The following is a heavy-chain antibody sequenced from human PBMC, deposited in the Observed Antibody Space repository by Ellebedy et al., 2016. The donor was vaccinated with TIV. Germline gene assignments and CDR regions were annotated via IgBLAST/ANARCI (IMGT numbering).Heavy chain of an antibody. CDR3: ARDFVSLVGATTPDY. CDR2: ISSSGSII. D-gene: IGHD1-26*01. J-gene: IGHJ4*02. CDR1: GFTFNDYY. Sequence: GGSLRLSXAASGFTFNDYYMSWIRQAPGKGLEWVSHISSSGSIIYYADSVKGRFTISRDNAKNSLYLQMNSLRAEDTAVYYCARDFVSLVGATTPDYWGQGTLVTVSS. V-gene: IGHV3-11*01.